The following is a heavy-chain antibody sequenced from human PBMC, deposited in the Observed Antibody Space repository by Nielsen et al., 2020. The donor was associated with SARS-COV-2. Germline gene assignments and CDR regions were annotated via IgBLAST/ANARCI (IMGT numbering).Heavy chain of an antibody. D-gene: IGHD1-26*01. Sequence: GESLKISCAASGLTFSSYAMSWIRQAPGKGLEWVSYISSSSSYTNYADSVKGRFTISRDNLKNTLYLQMNSLRAEDTAVYYCARDNFPNVVGATTLGVYWGQGTLVTVSS. J-gene: IGHJ4*02. CDR1: GLTFSSYA. V-gene: IGHV3-11*05. CDR2: ISSSSSYT. CDR3: ARDNFPNVVGATTLGVY.